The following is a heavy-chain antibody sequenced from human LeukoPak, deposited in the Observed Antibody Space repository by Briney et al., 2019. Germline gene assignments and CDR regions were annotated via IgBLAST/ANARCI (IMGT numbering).Heavy chain of an antibody. J-gene: IGHJ4*02. CDR3: AKELWFGEEGIDY. V-gene: IGHV3-30*02. Sequence: GGSLRLSCAASGFTFSSYGMHWVRQAPGKGLEWVAFIRYDGSNKYYADSVKGRFTISRDNSKNTLYLQMNSLRAEDTAVYYCAKELWFGEEGIDYRGQGTLVTVSS. CDR2: IRYDGSNK. CDR1: GFTFSSYG. D-gene: IGHD3-10*01.